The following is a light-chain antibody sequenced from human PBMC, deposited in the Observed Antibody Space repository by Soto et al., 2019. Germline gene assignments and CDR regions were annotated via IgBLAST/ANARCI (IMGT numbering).Light chain of an antibody. CDR2: EVT. Sequence: QSALTQPASVSGSPGQSITIPCTGTSGDVGGYNLVSWHQQHPGKAPKLMIYEVTERPSGVSNRFSGSKSGNTASLTISGLQPDDEADYYCCSYAGNSEVFGTGTKLTVL. V-gene: IGLV2-23*02. J-gene: IGLJ1*01. CDR1: SGDVGGYNL. CDR3: CSYAGNSEV.